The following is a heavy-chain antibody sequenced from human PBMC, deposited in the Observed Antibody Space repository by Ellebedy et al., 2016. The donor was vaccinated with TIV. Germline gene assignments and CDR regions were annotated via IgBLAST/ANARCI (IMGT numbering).Heavy chain of an antibody. J-gene: IGHJ5*02. V-gene: IGHV4-59*01. CDR2: VYYSGSP. CDR1: DGSTSTYY. Sequence: MPSETLSLTCTVSDGSTSTYYWTWIRQTPGKGLEWIGNVYYSGSPNYNPSLKSRVTISLDTSKKQFSLKLDSVTAADTAVYHCARGFLSKWLDPWGRGTLVTVSS. CDR3: ARGFLSKWLDP.